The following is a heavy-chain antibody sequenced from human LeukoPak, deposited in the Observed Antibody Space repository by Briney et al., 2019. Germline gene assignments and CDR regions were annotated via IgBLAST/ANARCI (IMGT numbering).Heavy chain of an antibody. D-gene: IGHD3-22*01. V-gene: IGHV3-21*01. CDR2: ISSSRSYI. Sequence: GGSLRLSCAASGFTFSSYSMNWVRQAPGKGLEWVSFISSSRSYIYYADSVKGRFTISRDNAKNSLYLQMNSLRAEDTAVYYCAGSAYYRDFDYWGQGTLVTVSS. J-gene: IGHJ4*02. CDR1: GFTFSSYS. CDR3: AGSAYYRDFDY.